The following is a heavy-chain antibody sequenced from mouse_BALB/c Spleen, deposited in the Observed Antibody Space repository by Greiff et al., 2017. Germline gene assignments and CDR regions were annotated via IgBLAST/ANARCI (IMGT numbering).Heavy chain of an antibody. J-gene: IGHJ2*01. CDR2: ISYSGST. Sequence: VQLKESGPGLVKPSQSLSLTCTVTGYSITSDYAWNWIRQFPGNKLEWMGYISYSGSTSYNPSLKSRISITRDTSKNQFFLQLNSVTTEDTATYYCARDYDPSYFDYWGQGTTLTVSS. V-gene: IGHV3-2*02. CDR3: ARDYDPSYFDY. D-gene: IGHD2-4*01. CDR1: GYSITSDYA.